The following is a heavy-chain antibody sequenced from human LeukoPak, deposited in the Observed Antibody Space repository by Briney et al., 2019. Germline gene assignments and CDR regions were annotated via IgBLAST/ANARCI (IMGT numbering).Heavy chain of an antibody. D-gene: IGHD3-22*01. CDR2: IYPGDSDT. CDR3: ARVVVIKSYYYGMDV. CDR1: GYSFTSYW. J-gene: IGHJ6*02. Sequence: GASLKISCKGSGYSFTSYWIGWVRQMPGKGLEWMGIIYPGDSDTRYSPSFQGQVTISADKSISTAYLQWSSLKASDTAMYYCARVVVIKSYYYGMDVWGQGTTVTVSS. V-gene: IGHV5-51*01.